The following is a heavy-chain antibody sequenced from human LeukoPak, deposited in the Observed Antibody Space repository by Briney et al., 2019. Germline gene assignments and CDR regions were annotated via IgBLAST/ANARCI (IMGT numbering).Heavy chain of an antibody. V-gene: IGHV3-21*01. D-gene: IGHD1-14*01. CDR1: GVTFSSYT. J-gene: IGHJ3*02. Sequence: PGGSLRLSCAASGVTFSSYTMNWVRQAPGKGLEWVASVSFTSTYIYYADSVKGRFTISRDKANTSLYLHMNSLRSEDTAVYYCARFFGLGTNDAFDIWGQGTMVTVSS. CDR2: VSFTSTYI. CDR3: ARFFGLGTNDAFDI.